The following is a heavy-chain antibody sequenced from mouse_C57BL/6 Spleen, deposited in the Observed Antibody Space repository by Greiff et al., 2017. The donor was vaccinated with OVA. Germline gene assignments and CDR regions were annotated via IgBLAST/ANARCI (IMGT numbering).Heavy chain of an antibody. CDR2: INYDGSST. Sequence: DVKLVESEGGLVQPGSSMKLSCTASGFTFSDYYMAWVRQVPEKGLEWVANINYDGSSTYYLDSLKSRFIISRDNAKNILYLQMSSLKSEDTATYYCAREAHYYGSSYGYFDVWGTGTTVTVSS. D-gene: IGHD1-1*01. CDR1: GFTFSDYY. CDR3: AREAHYYGSSYGYFDV. V-gene: IGHV5-16*01. J-gene: IGHJ1*03.